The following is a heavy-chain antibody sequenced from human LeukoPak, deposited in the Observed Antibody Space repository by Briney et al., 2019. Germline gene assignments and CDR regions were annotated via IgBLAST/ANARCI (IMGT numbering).Heavy chain of an antibody. D-gene: IGHD4-23*01. CDR1: GFTFSSYA. CDR3: ARAYSGNFVVSLDS. Sequence: GGSLRLSCAASGFTFSSYAMSWVRQAPAKGLEWVSAIRISGESTYNADSVKGRFTISRDNSKNTLYLQMNSLRAEDTAVYYCARAYSGNFVVSLDSWGQGTLVTVSS. CDR2: IRISGEST. V-gene: IGHV3-23*01. J-gene: IGHJ4*02.